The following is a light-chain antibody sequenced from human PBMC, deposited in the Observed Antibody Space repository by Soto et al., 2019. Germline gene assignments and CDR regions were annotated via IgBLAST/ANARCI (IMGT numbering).Light chain of an antibody. J-gene: IGKJ1*01. Sequence: RASQTVNNNVAWYQLKDGQVPRLLIYGASNRATGIPDRFSGSGSGTDVILLMSRLACGDFVLNYCAPYAGSGRYGRGTKVDIK. V-gene: IGKV3-20*01. CDR2: GAS. CDR3: APYAGSGR. CDR1: QTVNNN.